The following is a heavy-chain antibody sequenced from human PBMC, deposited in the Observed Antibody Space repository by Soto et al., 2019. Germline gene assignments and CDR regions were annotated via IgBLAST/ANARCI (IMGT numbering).Heavy chain of an antibody. Sequence: EVQLVASGGGLVQPGRSLRLSCAASGFTFDDYAMHWVRQAPGKGLEWVSGISWNSGSIGYADSVKGRFTISRDNAKNSLYLQMNSLRAEDTALYHCAKDPGFGELAPHFDYWGQGTLVTVSS. D-gene: IGHD3-10*01. CDR3: AKDPGFGELAPHFDY. V-gene: IGHV3-9*01. J-gene: IGHJ4*02. CDR2: ISWNSGSI. CDR1: GFTFDDYA.